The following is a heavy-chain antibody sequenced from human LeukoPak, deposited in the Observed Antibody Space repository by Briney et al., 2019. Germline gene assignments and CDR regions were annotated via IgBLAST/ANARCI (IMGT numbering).Heavy chain of an antibody. CDR2: ISAYNGNA. CDR3: ARGGVVVVVASIRGNWFDP. CDR1: GYTFTHYG. V-gene: IGHV1-18*01. J-gene: IGHJ5*02. Sequence: ASVKVSCKASGYTFTHYGINWVRQAPGQGLEWMGWISAYNGNANYAPKLQGRVTMTIDTSASTAYVELRSLRSDDTAVYYCARGGVVVVVASIRGNWFDPWGQGTLVTVSS. D-gene: IGHD2-15*01.